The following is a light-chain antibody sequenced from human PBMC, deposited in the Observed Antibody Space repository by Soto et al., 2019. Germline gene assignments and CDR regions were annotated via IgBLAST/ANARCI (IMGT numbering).Light chain of an antibody. J-gene: IGKJ1*01. CDR2: GAS. CDR3: QQYGDSPVT. Sequence: EIVLTQSPGTLSLSPVERATLSGLASQTVRANYLAWYQQKPGQAPRLLIHGASNRATDIPDRISGSGSGTDFTLTISRLEPEDFAVFYCQQYGDSPVTFGQGTKVDI. CDR1: QTVRANY. V-gene: IGKV3-20*01.